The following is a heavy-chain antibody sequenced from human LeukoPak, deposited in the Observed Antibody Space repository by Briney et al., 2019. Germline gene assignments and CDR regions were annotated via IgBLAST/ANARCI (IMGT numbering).Heavy chain of an antibody. CDR1: GGSISSGGYY. J-gene: IGHJ3*02. CDR3: ARTYCSSTSCYNVFDI. D-gene: IGHD2-2*02. Sequence: SETLSLTCTVSGGSISSGGYYWSWIRQHTGKGLEWIGYIYYSGSTYYNPSLKSRVTISIDTSKNQFSLKLSSVTAADTAVFYCARTYCSSTSCYNVFDIWGQGTMVTVSS. V-gene: IGHV4-31*03. CDR2: IYYSGST.